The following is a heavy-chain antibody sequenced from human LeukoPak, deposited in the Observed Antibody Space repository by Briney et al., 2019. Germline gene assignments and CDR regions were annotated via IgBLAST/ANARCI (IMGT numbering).Heavy chain of an antibody. D-gene: IGHD5-18*01. J-gene: IGHJ4*02. CDR1: GGSMDSGTFY. V-gene: IGHV4-39*07. CDR2: IYYSGSP. CDR3: ASGMIQLWAHFDY. Sequence: SETLSLTCTVSGGSMDSGTFYWGWIRQSPGKGLEWIGSIYYSGSPCYNPSLRSRVTISVDTSKNQFSLKLSSVTAADTAVYYCASGMIQLWAHFDYWGQGTLVTVSS.